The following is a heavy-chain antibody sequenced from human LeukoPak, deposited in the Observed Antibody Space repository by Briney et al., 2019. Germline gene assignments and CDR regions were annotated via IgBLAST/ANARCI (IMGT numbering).Heavy chain of an antibody. CDR3: ARVKGREGSTVIIDY. Sequence: SETLSLTCTVSGGSVSNYYWSWIRQSPGKGLEWIGYISHSGSVNYNPSLKSRVTMSVDASKNQFSLKLSSVTAADTAVYYCARVKGREGSTVIIDYWGQGTLVTVSS. V-gene: IGHV4-59*02. J-gene: IGHJ4*02. D-gene: IGHD3-10*01. CDR1: GGSVSNYY. CDR2: ISHSGSV.